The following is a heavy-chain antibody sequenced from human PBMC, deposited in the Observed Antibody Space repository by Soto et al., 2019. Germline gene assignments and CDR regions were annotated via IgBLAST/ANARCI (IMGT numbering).Heavy chain of an antibody. J-gene: IGHJ4*02. V-gene: IGHV3-23*01. Sequence: EVQLLESGGGLVQPGGSLRLSCTASGFTFNSHAMTWVRQAPGKGLEWVSGLSDSGGSIYYADSVKGRLTISRDNSKNVLYLQMNPLRAEDTAIYYCARVSSSWYAGFFDLWGQGTLVTVSS. D-gene: IGHD6-13*01. CDR2: LSDSGGSI. CDR3: ARVSSSWYAGFFDL. CDR1: GFTFNSHA.